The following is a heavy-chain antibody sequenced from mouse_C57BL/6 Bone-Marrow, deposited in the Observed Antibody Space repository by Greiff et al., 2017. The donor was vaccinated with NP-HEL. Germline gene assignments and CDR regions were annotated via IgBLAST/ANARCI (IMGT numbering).Heavy chain of an antibody. D-gene: IGHD2-5*01. J-gene: IGHJ3*01. CDR3: SYYSNRAWFAY. CDR2: IYPRSGNT. Sequence: QVQLQQSGAELARPGASVKLSCKASGYTFTSYGISWVKQRTGQGLEWIGEIYPRSGNTYYNEKFKGKATLTADKSSSTAYLERRTLTSEDSAVYFCSYYSNRAWFAYWGQGTLVTVSA. V-gene: IGHV1-81*01. CDR1: GYTFTSYG.